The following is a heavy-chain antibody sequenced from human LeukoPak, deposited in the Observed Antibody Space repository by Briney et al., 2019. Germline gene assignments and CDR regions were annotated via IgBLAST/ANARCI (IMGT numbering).Heavy chain of an antibody. CDR1: GFTFTTYD. J-gene: IGHJ3*02. Sequence: GGSLRLSCAASGFTFTTYDMHWVRQATGKGLEWVLAIGTTGDTYYPGSVKGRFTISRDNAKNSLYLQMNSLRAEDTAVYYCARDRHGQITMGMDDSSGDAFDIWGQGTMVTVSS. CDR3: ARDRHGQITMGMDDSSGDAFDI. V-gene: IGHV3-13*01. D-gene: IGHD3-22*01. CDR2: IGTTGDT.